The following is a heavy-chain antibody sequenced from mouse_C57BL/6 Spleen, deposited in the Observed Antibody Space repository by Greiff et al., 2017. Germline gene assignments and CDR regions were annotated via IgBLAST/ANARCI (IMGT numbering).Heavy chain of an antibody. D-gene: IGHD1-1*01. CDR3: ARAYYGSSYGYFDV. V-gene: IGHV1-55*01. Sequence: VQLQQSGAELVKPGASVKMSCKASGYTFTSYWITWVKQRPGQGLEWIGDIYPGSGSTNYNEKFKSKATLTVDTSSSTAYMQLSSLTSEDSAVYYCARAYYGSSYGYFDVWGTGTTVTVSS. CDR1: GYTFTSYW. CDR2: IYPGSGST. J-gene: IGHJ1*03.